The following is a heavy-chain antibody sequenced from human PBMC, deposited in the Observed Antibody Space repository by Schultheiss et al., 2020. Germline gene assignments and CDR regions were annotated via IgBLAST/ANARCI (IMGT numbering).Heavy chain of an antibody. CDR3: ARDYTRERRYYYGMDV. CDR1: GFTFSSYA. J-gene: IGHJ6*02. V-gene: IGHV3-30-3*01. CDR2: ISYDGSNK. Sequence: GGSLRLSCAASGFTFSSYAMHWVRQAPGKGLEWVAVISYDGSNKYYADSVKGRFTISRDNSKNTLYLQMNSLRAEDTAVYYCARDYTRERRYYYGMDVWGQGTTVTVYS. D-gene: IGHD3-16*01.